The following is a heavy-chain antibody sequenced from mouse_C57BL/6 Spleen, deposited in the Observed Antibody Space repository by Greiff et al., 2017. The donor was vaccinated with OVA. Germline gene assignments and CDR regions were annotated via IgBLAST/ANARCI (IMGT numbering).Heavy chain of an antibody. J-gene: IGHJ1*03. Sequence: VKLMESGAELVKPGASVKISCKASGYTFTDYYINWVKQRPGQGLEWIGKIGPGSGSTYYNEKFKGKATLTADKSSSTAYMQPSSLTSEDSAVYFCARCDYYGSSSYWYFDVWGTGTTVTVSS. V-gene: IGHV1-77*01. CDR3: ARCDYYGSSSYWYFDV. D-gene: IGHD1-1*01. CDR1: GYTFTDYY. CDR2: IGPGSGST.